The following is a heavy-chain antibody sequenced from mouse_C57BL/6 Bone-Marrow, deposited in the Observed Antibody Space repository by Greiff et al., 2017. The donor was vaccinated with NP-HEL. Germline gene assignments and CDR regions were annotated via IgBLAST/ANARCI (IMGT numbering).Heavy chain of an antibody. Sequence: DAGGGLVQPKGSLKLSCAASGFSFNTYAMNWVRQAPGKGLEWVARIRSKSNNYATYYADSVKDRFTISRDDSESMLYLQMNNLKTEDTAMYYCVRRPDYYGSSYPYWYFDVWGTGTTVTVSS. CDR2: IRSKSNNYAT. V-gene: IGHV10-1*01. CDR3: VRRPDYYGSSYPYWYFDV. J-gene: IGHJ1*03. D-gene: IGHD1-1*01. CDR1: GFSFNTYA.